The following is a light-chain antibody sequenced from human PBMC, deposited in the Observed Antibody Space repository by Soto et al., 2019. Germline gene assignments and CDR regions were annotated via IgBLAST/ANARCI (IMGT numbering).Light chain of an antibody. J-gene: IGKJ1*01. CDR3: MQALQTPRT. CDR2: LGS. CDR1: QSLLHSNGYNY. Sequence: DIVMTQSPLFLPVTPGEPASISCRSSQSLLHSNGYNYLDWYLQNPGQSPQLLIYLGSTRASGVPDRFSGSGSGTDFTLKISRVEAEDVGVYYCMQALQTPRTFGQGTKVEIK. V-gene: IGKV2-28*01.